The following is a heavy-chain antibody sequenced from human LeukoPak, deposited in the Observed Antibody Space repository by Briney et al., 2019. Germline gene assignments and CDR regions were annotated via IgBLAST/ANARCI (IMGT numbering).Heavy chain of an antibody. CDR3: ARDHSSSFDS. CDR1: GFTFSSYE. CDR2: ISSSDGTI. V-gene: IGHV3-48*03. D-gene: IGHD6-13*01. J-gene: IGHJ4*02. Sequence: PGGSLRPACAASGFTFSSYEMNWVRQAPGKGLEWVSYISSSDGTIYNAVSVKGRFTISRDNAKNSLYLQMNSLRAEDTAVYYCARDHSSSFDSWGQGSLATLSS.